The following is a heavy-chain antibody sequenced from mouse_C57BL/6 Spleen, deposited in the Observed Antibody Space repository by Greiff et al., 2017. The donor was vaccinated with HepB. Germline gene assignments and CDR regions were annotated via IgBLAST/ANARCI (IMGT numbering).Heavy chain of an antibody. CDR2: IDPSDSYT. CDR1: GYTFTSYW. Sequence: QVQLQHPGAELVMPGASVKLSCKASGYTFTSYWMHWVKQRPGQGLEWIGEIDPSDSYTNYNQKFKGKSTLTVDKSSSTAYMQLSSLTSEDSAVYYCARWTAQATLLDYWGQGTSVTVSS. D-gene: IGHD3-2*02. CDR3: ARWTAQATLLDY. V-gene: IGHV1-69*01. J-gene: IGHJ4*01.